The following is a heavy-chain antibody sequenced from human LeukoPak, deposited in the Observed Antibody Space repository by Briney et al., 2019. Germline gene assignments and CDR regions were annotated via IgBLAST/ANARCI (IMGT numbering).Heavy chain of an antibody. Sequence: KPSETLSLTCTVSGVSISSRSSFWAWVRQPPGKGLEWIGSVYYSGSTYYNPSLKSRVTISVDTSKNQFSLKLSSVTAADTAVYYCARGGEMATIGIDYWGQGTLVTVSS. V-gene: IGHV4-39*07. CDR1: GVSISSRSSF. J-gene: IGHJ4*02. CDR3: ARGGEMATIGIDY. D-gene: IGHD5-24*01. CDR2: VYYSGST.